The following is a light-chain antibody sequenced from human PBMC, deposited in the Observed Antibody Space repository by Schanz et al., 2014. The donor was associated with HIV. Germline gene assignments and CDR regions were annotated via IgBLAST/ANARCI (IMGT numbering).Light chain of an antibody. CDR2: EVS. J-gene: IGLJ2*01. Sequence: QSVLTQPASVSGSPGQSITIPCTGTNRDIGRFNYVSWYQHHPGKAPKFMIYEVSKRPSGVPNRFSGSKSGNTASLTVSGLQAEDEADYYCSSYAGSNNVVFGGGTQLTVL. CDR3: SSYAGSNNVV. CDR1: NRDIGRFNY. V-gene: IGLV2-8*01.